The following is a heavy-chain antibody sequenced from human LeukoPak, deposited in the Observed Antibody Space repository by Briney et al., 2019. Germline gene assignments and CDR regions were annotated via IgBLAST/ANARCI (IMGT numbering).Heavy chain of an antibody. Sequence: GGSLRLSCAASGFTFSNAWMSWVRQAPGKGPEWVGRVKSKAYGGTADYAAHVKGRFTISRDDSKDTLYLQMNSLKTEDTAVYHCTRYDSSGYYAYEYWGQGTLVTVSS. J-gene: IGHJ4*02. CDR1: GFTFSNAW. CDR3: TRYDSSGYYAYEY. CDR2: VKSKAYGGTA. D-gene: IGHD3-22*01. V-gene: IGHV3-15*01.